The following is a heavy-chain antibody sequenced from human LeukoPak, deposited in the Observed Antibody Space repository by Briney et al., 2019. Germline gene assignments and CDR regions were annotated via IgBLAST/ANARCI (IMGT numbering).Heavy chain of an antibody. D-gene: IGHD3-10*01. CDR1: GFTFSSYS. CDR3: ARGQVRGALNWFDP. CDR2: INSSSSTK. V-gene: IGHV3-48*02. J-gene: IGHJ5*02. Sequence: GGSLTLSCAASGFTFSSYSMNWVRQAPGKGLEWVSYINSSSSTKYNAHSERGRITISRNNSKNSLYMQTNRPRDDNTAVYYCARGQVRGALNWFDPWGQGTLVTVSS.